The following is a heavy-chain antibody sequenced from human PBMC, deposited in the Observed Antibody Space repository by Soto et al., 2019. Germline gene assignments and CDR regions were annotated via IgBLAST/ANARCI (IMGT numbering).Heavy chain of an antibody. CDR1: GFSFSAYA. J-gene: IGHJ4*02. V-gene: IGHV3-23*01. CDR3: VKGPRYSRSSDFDC. CDR2: ISATGGTT. Sequence: PGGSLSLSCAASGFSFSAYAMNWVRQAPGKGLEWVSGISATGGTTHYEDSVKGRFTISRDNSKNSLYIHMNSLRAEDTAVYYCVKGPRYSRSSDFDCWGQGTLVTVSS. D-gene: IGHD6-6*01.